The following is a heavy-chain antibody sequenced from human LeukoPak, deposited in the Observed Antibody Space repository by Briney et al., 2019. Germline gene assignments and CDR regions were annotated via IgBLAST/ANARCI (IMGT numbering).Heavy chain of an antibody. CDR2: IYYSGST. Sequence: SETLSLTCTVSGGSISSYYWSWIRQPPGKGLEWIGYIYYSGSTYYNPSLKSRVTISVDTSKNQFSLKLSSVTAADTAVYYCARENYYGSENLVDVWGQGTTVTVSS. V-gene: IGHV4-59*12. J-gene: IGHJ6*02. CDR3: ARENYYGSENLVDV. D-gene: IGHD3-10*01. CDR1: GGSISSYY.